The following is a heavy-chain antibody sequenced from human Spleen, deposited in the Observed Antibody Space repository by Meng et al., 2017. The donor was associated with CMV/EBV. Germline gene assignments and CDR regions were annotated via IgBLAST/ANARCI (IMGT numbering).Heavy chain of an antibody. Sequence: SETLSLTCTIYGGSFSGYYWSWIRQPPGKGLEWIGEINLSGSTNYNPSLKSRVTISVDTSKNQFSLKLSSVTAADTAVYYCARGGYCSSTSCSPDGGWGQGTLVTVSS. J-gene: IGHJ4*02. V-gene: IGHV4-34*01. CDR2: INLSGST. CDR3: ARGGYCSSTSCSPDGG. D-gene: IGHD2-2*01. CDR1: GGSFSGYY.